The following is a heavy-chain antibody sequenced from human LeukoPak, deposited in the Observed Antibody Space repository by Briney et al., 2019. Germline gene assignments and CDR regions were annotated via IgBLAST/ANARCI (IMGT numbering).Heavy chain of an antibody. Sequence: PGGSLRLSCAASGFTVSSNHMNWVRQAPGKGLEWVSVIYSGGSTYYAASVKGRFTISRDNSKNTLFLQMNSLRVEDTAVYYCARESPPQMATIRYFDLWGRGTLSLSPQ. D-gene: IGHD5-24*01. CDR1: GFTVSSNH. V-gene: IGHV3-66*01. J-gene: IGHJ2*01. CDR2: IYSGGST. CDR3: ARESPPQMATIRYFDL.